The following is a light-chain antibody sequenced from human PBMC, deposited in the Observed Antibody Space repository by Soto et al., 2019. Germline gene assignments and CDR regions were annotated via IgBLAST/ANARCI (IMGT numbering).Light chain of an antibody. Sequence: DIQMTQAPSTLSGSGGDRVTITCRASQTISSWLACYQQKPGKAPKLLIYKSSTLKSGVPSRFIGSGSGTDFTLTISSLQPDDFATYYCQHYNSYSEAFGQGTKVQLK. CDR3: QHYNSYSEA. CDR1: QTISSW. J-gene: IGKJ1*01. V-gene: IGKV1-5*03. CDR2: KSS.